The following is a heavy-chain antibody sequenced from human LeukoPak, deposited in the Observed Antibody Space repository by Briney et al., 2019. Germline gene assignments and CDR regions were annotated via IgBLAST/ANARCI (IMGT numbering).Heavy chain of an antibody. V-gene: IGHV4-59*11. D-gene: IGHD5-24*01. Sequence: SETLSLTCTGSGGSISSHFWSWIRQPPGRGLEWMGYIYYSGSTNYNPSLKSRVTISVDTSKNQFSLKINSVTAADTAVYYCVRGDGYNWLYYFDYWGQGSLVTASS. CDR2: IYYSGST. J-gene: IGHJ4*02. CDR3: VRGDGYNWLYYFDY. CDR1: GGSISSHF.